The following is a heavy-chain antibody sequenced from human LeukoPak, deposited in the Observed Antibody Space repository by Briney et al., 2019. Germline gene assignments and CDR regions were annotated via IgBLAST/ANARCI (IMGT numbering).Heavy chain of an antibody. D-gene: IGHD3-22*01. CDR2: IRYDGSNK. V-gene: IGHV3-30*02. Sequence: GGSLRLSCAASGFTFSSYGMHWVRQAPGKGLEWVAFIRYDGSNKYYADSVKGRFTISRDNAKNSLYLQMNSLRTDDTALYYCAKDVDDSRGYYYVFENWGQGTLVTVSS. CDR1: GFTFSSYG. CDR3: AKDVDDSRGYYYVFEN. J-gene: IGHJ4*02.